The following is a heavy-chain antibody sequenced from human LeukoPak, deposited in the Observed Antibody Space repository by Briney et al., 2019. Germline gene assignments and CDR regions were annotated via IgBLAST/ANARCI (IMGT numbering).Heavy chain of an antibody. CDR2: INPNSGDT. CDR1: GYKFTDNY. J-gene: IGHJ4*02. D-gene: IGHD2-8*02. CDR3: ARGRGSYDTGASDS. Sequence: ASVKVSCKASGYKFTDNYLHWVRQAPGQGLEWLAWINPNSGDTKFEQKFQGRLTMTRDTSISTAYLELTGLISDDTAVYYCARGRGSYDTGASDSWGQGTLVTVSS. V-gene: IGHV1-2*02.